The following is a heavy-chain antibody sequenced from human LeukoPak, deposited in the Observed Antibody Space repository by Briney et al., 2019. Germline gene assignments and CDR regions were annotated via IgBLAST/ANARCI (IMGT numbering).Heavy chain of an antibody. CDR3: ARGRYYYGSGSSFDY. J-gene: IGHJ4*02. CDR1: GGSFSGYY. V-gene: IGHV4-34*01. D-gene: IGHD3-10*01. CDR2: INHSGST. Sequence: SETLSLTCAVYGGSFSGYYWSWLRQPPGKGLEWIGEINHSGSTNYNPSLKSRVTISVDTSKNQFSLKLSSVTAADTAVYYCARGRYYYGSGSSFDYWGQGTLVTVSS.